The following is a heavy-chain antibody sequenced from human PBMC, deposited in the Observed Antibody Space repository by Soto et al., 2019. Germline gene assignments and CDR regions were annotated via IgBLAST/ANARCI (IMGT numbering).Heavy chain of an antibody. D-gene: IGHD3-10*01. Sequence: EVQLVESWGGLVQPGGSLRLSCSASGFNFRSYAMHWVRQAPGKGLEYVSAISSNGDSTYYADSVKGRFTIYRDNSKNTLYLQMSSLRAEATAVYYCVPKGGRGGWGRGTLVTVSS. J-gene: IGHJ2*01. CDR3: VPKGGRGG. CDR2: ISSNGDST. CDR1: GFNFRSYA. V-gene: IGHV3-64D*08.